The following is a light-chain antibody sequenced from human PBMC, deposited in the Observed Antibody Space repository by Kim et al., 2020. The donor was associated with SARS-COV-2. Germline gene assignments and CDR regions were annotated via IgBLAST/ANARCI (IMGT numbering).Light chain of an antibody. CDR1: SSDVGGYNY. Sequence: QSALTQPRSVSGSPGQSVTISCTGTSSDVGGYNYVSWFQQHPGKAPKLMIYDVRNRPSGVSNRFSGSKSGNTASLTISGLQAEDEADYYCSSYTSISTSVFGGGTQLTVL. V-gene: IGLV2-14*01. J-gene: IGLJ3*02. CDR3: SSYTSISTSV. CDR2: DVR.